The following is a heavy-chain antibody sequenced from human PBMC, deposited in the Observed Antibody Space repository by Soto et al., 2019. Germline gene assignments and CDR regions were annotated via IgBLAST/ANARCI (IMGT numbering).Heavy chain of an antibody. CDR1: GFTFSNYW. D-gene: IGHD3-10*01. Sequence: PXESLRLSCATSGFTFSNYWIHWVRQAPGEGLVWVSRINPDATTINYADSVKGRFTVSRDNAKNTLYLQMNSLRAEDTAVYYCATAGSYRFDHWGQGTLVTVSS. CDR3: ATAGSYRFDH. V-gene: IGHV3-74*01. CDR2: INPDATTI. J-gene: IGHJ4*02.